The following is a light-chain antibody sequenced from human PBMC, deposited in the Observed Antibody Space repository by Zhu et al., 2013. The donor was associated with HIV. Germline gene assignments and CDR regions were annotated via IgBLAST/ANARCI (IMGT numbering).Light chain of an antibody. J-gene: IGKJ2*03. CDR2: GVS. Sequence: DIVLTQSPGTLSLSPGERATLSCRASQSVSNYLAWYQQKPGQAPRLVIHGVSSRATGIPDRFSGSGSGTDFTLTISRLDPEDFAVYYCQQYGSAPPYSFGQGTKLEIK. V-gene: IGKV3-20*01. CDR1: QSVSNY. CDR3: QQYGSAPPYS.